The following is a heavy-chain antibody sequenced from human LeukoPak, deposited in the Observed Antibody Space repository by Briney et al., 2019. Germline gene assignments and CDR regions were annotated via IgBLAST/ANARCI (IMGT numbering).Heavy chain of an antibody. CDR2: IYYSGST. J-gene: IGHJ4*02. V-gene: IGHV4-59*01. CDR3: ARDAAGTVDY. Sequence: SETLSLTCTVSGGSISSYYWSWIRQPPGKGLEWIGYIYYSGSTNYNPSLKSRVTISVDTSKNQFSLKLSSVTAADTAVYYCARDAAGTVDYWGQGTLVTVSS. D-gene: IGHD6-19*01. CDR1: GGSISSYY.